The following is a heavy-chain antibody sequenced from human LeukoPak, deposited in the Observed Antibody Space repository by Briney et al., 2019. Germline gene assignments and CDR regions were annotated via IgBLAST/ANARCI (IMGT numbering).Heavy chain of an antibody. D-gene: IGHD5-24*01. Sequence: SETLSLTCTVSGGSVSSGGYYWSWIRQHPGKGLEWIGYIYYSGSTYYNPSLKSRLTISVDTSKNQFSLKLSSVSAADTAVYYCARGGGDVYNVFDYWGQGTLVTVSS. CDR1: GGSVSSGGYY. V-gene: IGHV4-31*03. J-gene: IGHJ4*02. CDR2: IYYSGST. CDR3: ARGGGDVYNVFDY.